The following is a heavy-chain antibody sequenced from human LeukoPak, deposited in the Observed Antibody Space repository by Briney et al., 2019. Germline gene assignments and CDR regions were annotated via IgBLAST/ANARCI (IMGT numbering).Heavy chain of an antibody. V-gene: IGHV4-30-2*01. CDR1: GGSISSGGYY. J-gene: IGHJ4*02. CDR2: IYHSGST. D-gene: IGHD1-26*01. Sequence: PSQTLSLTFTVSGGSISSGGYYWSWIRQPPGKGLEWIGYIYHSGSTYYNPSLKSRVTISVDRSKNQFSLKLSSVTAADTAVYYCAVIVGVHTFDYWGQGTLVTVSS. CDR3: AVIVGVHTFDY.